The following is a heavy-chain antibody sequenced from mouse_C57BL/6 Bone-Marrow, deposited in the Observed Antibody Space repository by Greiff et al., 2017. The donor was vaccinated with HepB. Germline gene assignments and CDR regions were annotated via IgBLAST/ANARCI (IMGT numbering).Heavy chain of an antibody. D-gene: IGHD1-1*01. CDR3: ARRTTVAPLFAY. V-gene: IGHV3-6*01. J-gene: IGHJ3*01. CDR1: GYSITSGYY. Sequence: EVQVVESGPGLVKPSQSLSLTCSVTGYSITSGYYWNWIRQFPGNKLEWMGYISYDGSNNYNPSLKNRISITRDTSKNQFFLKLNSVTTEDTATYYCARRTTVAPLFAYWGQGTLVTVSA. CDR2: ISYDGSN.